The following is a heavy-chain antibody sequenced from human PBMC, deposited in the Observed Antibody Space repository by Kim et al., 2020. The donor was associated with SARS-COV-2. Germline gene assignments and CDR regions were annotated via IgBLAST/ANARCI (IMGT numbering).Heavy chain of an antibody. D-gene: IGHD1-26*01. Sequence: GRFTSSRDNSKNTLYLQMNSLRAEDTAVYYCAKAKRVVGSYGYYYYGMDVWGQGTTVTVSS. CDR3: AKAKRVVGSYGYYYYGMDV. J-gene: IGHJ6*02. V-gene: IGHV3-23*01.